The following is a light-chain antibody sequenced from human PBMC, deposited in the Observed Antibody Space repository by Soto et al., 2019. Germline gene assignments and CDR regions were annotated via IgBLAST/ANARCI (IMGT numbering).Light chain of an antibody. CDR1: QIIGSS. CDR2: DAL. V-gene: IGKV1-5*01. Sequence: DIQMTQSPSTRSASLGDRVTITCRASQIIGSSLAWYQHKPGKAPKLLIYDALTLQSGVPSRYSGSESGTEFTFTISSLQPCDSATYYCQQYYSYPYTFGQGTKLEI. J-gene: IGKJ2*01. CDR3: QQYYSYPYT.